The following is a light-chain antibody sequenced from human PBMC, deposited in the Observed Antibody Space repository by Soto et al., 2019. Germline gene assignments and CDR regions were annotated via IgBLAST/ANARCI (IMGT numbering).Light chain of an antibody. J-gene: IGLJ1*01. CDR1: SSDVGSYNL. CDR3: CSYTPSGSFV. CDR2: EGT. Sequence: QSALTQPASVSGSPGQSITISCTGTSSDVGSYNLVSWYQHHPGKAPKLMIYEGTKRPSGISNRFSGSKSGNTASLTVSGLQAEDEADYYCCSYTPSGSFVFGSGTKLTV. V-gene: IGLV2-23*01.